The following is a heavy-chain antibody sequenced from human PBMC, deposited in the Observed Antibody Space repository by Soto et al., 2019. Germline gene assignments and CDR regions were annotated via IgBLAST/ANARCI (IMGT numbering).Heavy chain of an antibody. V-gene: IGHV4-59*11. CDR3: ARLRDRSGTASIYNGMDV. CDR2: IYYSGST. Sequence: SETLSLTCRVSGVSLTSHYWTWIRQSPGKGLEWIGYIYYSGSTNYSPSLKSRLTMSVDTPSNQFSLNLSPVTAADTAIYYCARLRDRSGTASIYNGMDVWGPGTMVTVSS. CDR1: GVSLTSHY. J-gene: IGHJ6*02. D-gene: IGHD3-22*01.